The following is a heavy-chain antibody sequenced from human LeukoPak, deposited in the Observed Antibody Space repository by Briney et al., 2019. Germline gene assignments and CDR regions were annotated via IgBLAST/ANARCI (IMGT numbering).Heavy chain of an antibody. J-gene: IGHJ6*02. CDR2: IRSKANNYAT. Sequence: GGSLRPSCVASGFTFSGSAMHWVRQASGKGLEWVGRIRSKANNYATSYAESVKGRFTISRDDSKSTAYLQMNSLKTEDTAVYYCTRSSIAAAGDGAYYYAMDVWGQGTTVTVSS. CDR1: GFTFSGSA. D-gene: IGHD6-13*01. V-gene: IGHV3-73*01. CDR3: TRSSIAAAGDGAYYYAMDV.